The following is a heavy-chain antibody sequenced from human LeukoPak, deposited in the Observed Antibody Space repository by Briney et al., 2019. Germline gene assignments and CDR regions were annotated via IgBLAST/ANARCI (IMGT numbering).Heavy chain of an antibody. D-gene: IGHD6-19*01. Sequence: PSETLSLTCGVSGDSITSSNWWAWIRQSPGKGLEWIGYIFYSGSIHYNPSLKSRVTLSVDTSRNEFSLKLGSVTAEDTAIYYCARSQWRNYFNSWGQGTLVTVSS. CDR2: IFYSGSI. J-gene: IGHJ5*01. CDR3: ARSQWRNYFNS. CDR1: GDSITSSNW. V-gene: IGHV4-28*05.